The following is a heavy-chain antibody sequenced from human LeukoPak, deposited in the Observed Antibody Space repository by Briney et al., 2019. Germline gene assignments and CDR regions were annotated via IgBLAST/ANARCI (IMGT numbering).Heavy chain of an antibody. J-gene: IGHJ4*02. CDR2: IKTKSEGGTT. CDR3: TSSGSRWDYFDY. D-gene: IGHD4-23*01. V-gene: IGHV3-15*05. CDR1: GFTFSKAW. Sequence: GGSLRLSCAASGFTFSKAWMIWVRQAPGKGLEWVARIKTKSEGGTTDYAAPVKGRFTISRDDSKNTLYLQMNSLKTEDTAVYYCTSSGSRWDYFDYWGQGILATVSS.